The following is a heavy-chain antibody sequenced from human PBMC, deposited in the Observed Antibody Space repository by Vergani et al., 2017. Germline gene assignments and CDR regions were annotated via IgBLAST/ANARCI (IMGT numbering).Heavy chain of an antibody. J-gene: IGHJ4*02. CDR1: GSTFTTYG. CDR2: IRDDESRK. Sequence: QEQLVESGGGVVQPGGSLRLSCTAASGSTFTTYGVHWVRQAPGKVLEWVAFIRDDESRKYYADSVNGRFTISRDSFKNSLYLQMDSLRPEDTGLYDCSKYSAERQGYNYEYCLDYWGQGTLVTVSS. V-gene: IGHV3-30*02. D-gene: IGHD5-24*01. CDR3: SKYSAERQGYNYEYCLDY.